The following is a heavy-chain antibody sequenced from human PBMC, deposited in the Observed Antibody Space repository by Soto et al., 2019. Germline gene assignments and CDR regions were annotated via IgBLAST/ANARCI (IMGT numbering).Heavy chain of an antibody. Sequence: GGSLRLSGSASGFTFRDYYMSWIRQAPGKGLEWVSHISSSGSTTYYADSVKGRFTSSRDNAKNSLLLQMNGLRAEDTAVYFCARVVTTVTNRYYALDVWGQGTTVTVSS. CDR2: ISSSGSTT. V-gene: IGHV3-11*01. D-gene: IGHD4-17*01. CDR1: GFTFRDYY. J-gene: IGHJ6*02. CDR3: ARVVTTVTNRYYALDV.